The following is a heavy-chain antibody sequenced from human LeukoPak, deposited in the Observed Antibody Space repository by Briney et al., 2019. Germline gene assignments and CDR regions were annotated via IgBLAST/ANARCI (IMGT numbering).Heavy chain of an antibody. CDR2: ISSSSSYI. CDR1: GFTFSSYS. Sequence: GGSLRLSCAASGFTFSSYSMNWVRQAPGEGLEWVSSISSSSSYIYYADSVKGRFTISRDNAKNSLYLQMNSLRAEDTAVYYCARDHTYSSGWYVDYWGQGTLVTVSS. J-gene: IGHJ4*02. V-gene: IGHV3-21*01. CDR3: ARDHTYSSGWYVDY. D-gene: IGHD6-19*01.